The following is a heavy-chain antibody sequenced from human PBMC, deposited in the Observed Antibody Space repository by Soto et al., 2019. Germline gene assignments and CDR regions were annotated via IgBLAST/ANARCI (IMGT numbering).Heavy chain of an antibody. CDR3: ARLSGSYYEYYYGMDV. D-gene: IGHD1-26*01. CDR2: INPNSGGT. J-gene: IGHJ6*02. CDR1: GFTFSGYY. Sequence: QVQLVQSGAEVKKPGASVKVSCKASGFTFSGYYMHWLRQAPGQGLEWMGWINPNSGGTNYAQKFQGRVTITADESTSTAYMELSSLRSEDTAVYYCARLSGSYYEYYYGMDVWGQGTTVTVSS. V-gene: IGHV1-2*02.